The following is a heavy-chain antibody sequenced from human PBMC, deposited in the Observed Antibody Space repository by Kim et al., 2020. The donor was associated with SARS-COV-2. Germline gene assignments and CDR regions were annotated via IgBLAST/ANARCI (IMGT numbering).Heavy chain of an antibody. V-gene: IGHV1-69*04. CDR2: ILPMAGTT. Sequence: SVKVSCKFSGGSFSSYAVSWVRLAPGQGLEWMGRILPMAGTTDHAQKFQGRITITAEKSTNTAYMELTSLTSEDTANYYCAREGYGSGPAGEANWFDPWGQGSLGTVSS. J-gene: IGHJ5*02. CDR3: AREGYGSGPAGEANWFDP. CDR1: GGSFSSYA. D-gene: IGHD3-10*01.